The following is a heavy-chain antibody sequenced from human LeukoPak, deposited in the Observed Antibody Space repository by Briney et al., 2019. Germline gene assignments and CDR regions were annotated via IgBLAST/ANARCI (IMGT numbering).Heavy chain of an antibody. J-gene: IGHJ5*02. Sequence: PGRSLRLSCAASGFTFSSYAMHWVRQAPGKGLEWVAVISYDGSNKYYADSVKGRFTISRDNSKNTLYLQMNSLRAEDTAVYYCASLYSGSHHWGQGTLVTVSS. D-gene: IGHD1-26*01. CDR1: GFTFSSYA. V-gene: IGHV3-30-3*01. CDR2: ISYDGSNK. CDR3: ASLYSGSHH.